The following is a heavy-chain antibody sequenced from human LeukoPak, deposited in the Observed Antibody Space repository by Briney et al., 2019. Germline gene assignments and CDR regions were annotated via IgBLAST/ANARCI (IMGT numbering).Heavy chain of an antibody. Sequence: SGTLSLTCAVSGGSISSSNWWSWVRQPPGKGLEWIGEIYHSGSTNYNPSLKSRVTISVDKSKNQFSLKLSSVTAADTAVYYCARAGGSSDVYYYYGMDVWGQGTTVTVSS. J-gene: IGHJ6*02. D-gene: IGHD1-26*01. CDR1: GGSISSSNW. V-gene: IGHV4-4*02. CDR2: IYHSGST. CDR3: ARAGGSSDVYYYYGMDV.